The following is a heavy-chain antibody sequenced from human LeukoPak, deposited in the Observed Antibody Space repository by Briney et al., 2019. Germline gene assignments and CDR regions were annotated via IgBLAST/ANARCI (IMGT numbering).Heavy chain of an antibody. J-gene: IGHJ4*02. CDR3: ARGTGTNVLRPFDY. CDR1: GFTFSSYT. CDR2: IGGSAYNMY. V-gene: IGHV3-48*02. Sequence: QPGGSLRLSCEASGFTFSSYTMNWVRQAPGKGLEWVSFIGGSAYNMYYYADSVKGRFTISRDNAKNSLYLQMNSLRDEDTAVYYCARGTGTNVLRPFDYWGQGTLVNVSS. D-gene: IGHD2/OR15-2a*01.